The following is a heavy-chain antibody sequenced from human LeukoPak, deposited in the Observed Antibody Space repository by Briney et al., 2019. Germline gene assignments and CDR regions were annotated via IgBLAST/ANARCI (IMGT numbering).Heavy chain of an antibody. CDR2: IYYSGST. D-gene: IGHD3-10*01. CDR1: GGSISSYY. J-gene: IGHJ4*02. CDR3: ARHNDYGSGSYYEY. V-gene: IGHV4-59*08. Sequence: SETLSLTWTVSGGSISSYYWSWIRQPPGKGLEWIGYIYYSGSTNYNPSLKSRVTISVDTSKNQFSLKLGSVTAADTAVYYCARHNDYGSGSYYEYWGQGTLVTVSS.